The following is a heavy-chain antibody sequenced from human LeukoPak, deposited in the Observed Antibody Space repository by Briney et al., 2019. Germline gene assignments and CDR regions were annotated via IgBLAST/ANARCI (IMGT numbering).Heavy chain of an antibody. CDR2: IINDGSIT. CDR1: GFMFSTYW. J-gene: IGHJ4*02. V-gene: IGHV3-74*01. CDR3: VSAGYSNASPGD. D-gene: IGHD4-11*01. Sequence: GGSLRLSCSASGFMFSTYWMYWVRQAPGKGLVWVSRIINDGSITNYADSVKGRFTISRDNAQNTLYLQMNSLRVEDTAVYYCVSAGYSNASPGDWGQGTLVTVSS.